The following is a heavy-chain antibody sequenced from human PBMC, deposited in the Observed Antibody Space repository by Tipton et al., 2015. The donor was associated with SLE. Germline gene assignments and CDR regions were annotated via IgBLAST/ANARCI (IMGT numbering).Heavy chain of an antibody. Sequence: TLSLTCTVSGGSISTNTYFWGWIRQPPGKGLEWLGTIYHSGTTYYNPSLKSRVTISVDTSKNQFSLKLSSVTAADTAVYYCARQSDTTMVAYFDSWGQGTVVTVSS. V-gene: IGHV4-39*07. J-gene: IGHJ4*02. CDR1: GGSISTNTYF. D-gene: IGHD5-18*01. CDR2: IYHSGTT. CDR3: ARQSDTTMVAYFDS.